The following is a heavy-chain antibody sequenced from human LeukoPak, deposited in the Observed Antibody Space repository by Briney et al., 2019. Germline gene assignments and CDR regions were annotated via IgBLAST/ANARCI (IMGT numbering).Heavy chain of an antibody. CDR2: IYYSGST. D-gene: IGHD3-3*01. V-gene: IGHV4-30-4*08. CDR3: ASNDFWSGYRFDY. CDR1: GYSFSSGYY. J-gene: IGHJ4*01. Sequence: PSETLSLTCTVSGYSFSSGYYWGWIRQPPGKGLEWIGYIYYSGSTYYNPSLKSRVTISVDTSKNQFSLKLSSVTAADTAVYYCASNDFWSGYRFDYWGQGTLVTVSS.